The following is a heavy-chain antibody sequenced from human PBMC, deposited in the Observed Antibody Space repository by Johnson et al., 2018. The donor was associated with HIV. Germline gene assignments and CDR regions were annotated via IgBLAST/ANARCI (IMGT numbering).Heavy chain of an antibody. CDR3: AKDQNSHRAFDI. J-gene: IGHJ3*02. V-gene: IGHV3-13*01. CDR2: IGTAGDT. Sequence: VQLVESGGGVVRPGGSLRLSCAASGFTFSSYDMHWVRQATGKGLEWVSAIGTAGDTYYPGSVKGRFTISRENAKNSLYLQMNSLRAGDTAVYSCAKDQNSHRAFDIWGQGTMVTVSS. CDR1: GFTFSSYD. D-gene: IGHD4-11*01.